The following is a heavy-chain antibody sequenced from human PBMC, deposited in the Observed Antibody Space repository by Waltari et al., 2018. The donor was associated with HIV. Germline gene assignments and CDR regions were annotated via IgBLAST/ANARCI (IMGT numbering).Heavy chain of an antibody. V-gene: IGHV3-11*01. CDR1: GFTFSDYF. D-gene: IGHD6-19*01. CDR3: ARESSVWDF. Sequence: QVQVVESGGGLVKPGGSLRLSCRYSGFTFSDYFMSWIRQTPRKGLEVLAYVSHTGTDTFYADSLRGRFAVSRDNSRNSLYLDLNKLTTEDSGIYYCARESSVWDFWGQGILVTVSS. J-gene: IGHJ4*02. CDR2: VSHTGTDT.